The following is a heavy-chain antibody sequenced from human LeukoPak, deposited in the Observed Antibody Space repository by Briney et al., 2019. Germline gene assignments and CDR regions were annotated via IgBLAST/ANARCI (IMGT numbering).Heavy chain of an antibody. CDR2: IYYSGST. J-gene: IGHJ3*02. CDR1: GGSISSSSYY. Sequence: PSETLSLTCTVSGGSISSSSYYWGWIRQPPGKGLEWIGSIYYSGSTYYNPSLKSRVTISVDTSKNQFSLKLSSVTAADTAVYYCARDPTSSWETAFDIWGQGTMVTVSS. CDR3: ARDPTSSWETAFDI. D-gene: IGHD1-26*01. V-gene: IGHV4-39*02.